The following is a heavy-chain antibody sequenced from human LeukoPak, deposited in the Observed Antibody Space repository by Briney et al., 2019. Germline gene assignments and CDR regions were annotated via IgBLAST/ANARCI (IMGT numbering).Heavy chain of an antibody. CDR1: GFAFSNAW. J-gene: IGHJ4*02. D-gene: IGHD5-18*01. CDR2: IKSKTDGGTT. Sequence: GGSLRLSCAASGFAFSNAWMNWVRQAPGKRLEWVGRIKSKTDGGTTDYAAPVKGRSTISRDDSKNTLYLQMNSLKTEDTAVYYCTTKNTARLFRDHWGQGTLVTVSS. CDR3: TTKNTARLFRDH. V-gene: IGHV3-15*07.